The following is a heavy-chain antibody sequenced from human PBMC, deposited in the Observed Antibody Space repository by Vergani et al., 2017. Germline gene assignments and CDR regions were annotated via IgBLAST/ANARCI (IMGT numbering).Heavy chain of an antibody. J-gene: IGHJ3*02. CDR2: IYYSGST. D-gene: IGHD3-10*01. CDR3: ARVLVGGAFDI. V-gene: IGHV4-61*01. CDR1: GGSVSSGSYY. Sequence: QVQLQESGPGLVKPSETLSLTCTVSGGSVSSGSYYWSWIRQPPGKGLEWIGYIYYSGSTNYNPSLKSRVTISVDTSKNQFSLKLSSVTAADTAVYYCARVLVGGAFDIWGQGTMVTVSS.